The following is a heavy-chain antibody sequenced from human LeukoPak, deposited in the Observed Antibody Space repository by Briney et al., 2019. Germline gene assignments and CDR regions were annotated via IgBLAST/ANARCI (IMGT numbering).Heavy chain of an antibody. J-gene: IGHJ4*02. D-gene: IGHD3-10*01. Sequence: PGGSLRLSCAASRFTFSSHGIHWVRQAPGKGLEWVALISYDGSHEYYPASVKGRFTISRDNSKNTLSLQMDSLRPEDTAVYYCAKSQLIGSYHPPGYWGQGTLVTVSS. CDR3: AKSQLIGSYHPPGY. CDR1: RFTFSSHG. CDR2: ISYDGSHE. V-gene: IGHV3-30*18.